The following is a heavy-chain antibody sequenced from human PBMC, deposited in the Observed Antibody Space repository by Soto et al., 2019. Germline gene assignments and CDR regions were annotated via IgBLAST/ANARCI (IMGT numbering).Heavy chain of an antibody. V-gene: IGHV1-3*01. CDR2: INAGNGNT. D-gene: IGHD2-2*02. Sequence: ASVKVSCKASGYTFTSYAMHWVRQAPGQRLEWMGWINAGNGNTKYSQKFQGRVTITRDTSASTAYMELSSLRSEDTAVYYCARWEGYCSSTSCYKGAWGMDVWGRGTTVTVSS. J-gene: IGHJ6*02. CDR1: GYTFTSYA. CDR3: ARWEGYCSSTSCYKGAWGMDV.